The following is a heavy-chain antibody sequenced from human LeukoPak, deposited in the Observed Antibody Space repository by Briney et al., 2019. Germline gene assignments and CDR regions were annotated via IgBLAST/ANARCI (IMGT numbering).Heavy chain of an antibody. V-gene: IGHV1-18*01. Sequence: GASVKVSCKASGYTFTSYGISWVRQAPGQGLEWMGWISAYNGNTNYAQKLQGRGTMTTDTSTRTAYMELRSLRSDDPAVYYCATENGLANYYDSSGLYYYGMDVWGQGTTVTVSS. D-gene: IGHD3-22*01. CDR3: ATENGLANYYDSSGLYYYGMDV. J-gene: IGHJ6*02. CDR2: ISAYNGNT. CDR1: GYTFTSYG.